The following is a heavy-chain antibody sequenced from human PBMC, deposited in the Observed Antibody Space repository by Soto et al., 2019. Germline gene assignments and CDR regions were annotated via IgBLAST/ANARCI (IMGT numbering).Heavy chain of an antibody. Sequence: PGGSLRLSCAASGFTFSSYAMHWVRQAPGKGLEWVAVISYDGSNKYYADSVKGRFTISRDNSKNTLYLQMNSLRAEDTAVYYCARGRYYYDSSGYYQYWGQGTLVTVSS. CDR2: ISYDGSNK. CDR3: ARGRYYYDSSGYYQY. CDR1: GFTFSSYA. V-gene: IGHV3-30-3*01. J-gene: IGHJ4*02. D-gene: IGHD3-22*01.